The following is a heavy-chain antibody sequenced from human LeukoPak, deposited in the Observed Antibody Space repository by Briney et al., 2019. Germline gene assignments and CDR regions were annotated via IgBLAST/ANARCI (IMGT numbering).Heavy chain of an antibody. CDR3: AAQLLWFGEARWGPLDY. Sequence: SETLSLTCTVSGGSISSYYWSWIRQPAGKGLEWIGRIYTSGSTNYNPSLKSRVTISVDTSKNQFSLKLSSVTAADTAVYYCAAQLLWFGEARWGPLDYWGQGTLVTVSS. CDR2: IYTSGST. V-gene: IGHV4-4*07. D-gene: IGHD3-10*01. CDR1: GGSISSYY. J-gene: IGHJ4*02.